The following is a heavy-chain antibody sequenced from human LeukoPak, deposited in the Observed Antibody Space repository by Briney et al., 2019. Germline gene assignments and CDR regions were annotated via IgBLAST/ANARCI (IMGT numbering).Heavy chain of an antibody. Sequence: QSGGSLRLSCAASGFTFSSYAMHWVRQAPGKGLEWVAVISYDGSNKYYADSAKGRFTISRDNSKNTLYLQMNSLRAEDTAVYYCAGPLWSVGCWGQGTLVTVSS. J-gene: IGHJ4*02. D-gene: IGHD3-10*01. CDR2: ISYDGSNK. CDR3: AGPLWSVGC. V-gene: IGHV3-30-3*01. CDR1: GFTFSSYA.